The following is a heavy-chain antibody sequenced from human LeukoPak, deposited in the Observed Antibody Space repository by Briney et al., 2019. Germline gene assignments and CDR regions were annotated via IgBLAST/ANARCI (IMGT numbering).Heavy chain of an antibody. J-gene: IGHJ3*02. CDR1: GYSISSGYY. CDR2: IYHSGST. V-gene: IGHV4-38-2*01. D-gene: IGHD3-10*01. Sequence: SETLSLTCAVSGYSISSGYYWGWIRQPPGKGLEWIGSIYHSGSTYYNPSLKSRVTISVDTSKSQFSLKLSSVTAADTAVYYCASGTLDAFDIWGQGTMVTVSS. CDR3: ASGTLDAFDI.